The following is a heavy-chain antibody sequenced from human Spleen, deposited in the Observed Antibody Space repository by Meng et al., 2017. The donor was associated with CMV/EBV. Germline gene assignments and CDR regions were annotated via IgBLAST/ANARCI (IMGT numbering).Heavy chain of an antibody. Sequence: ASVMVSCKASGYSFSDCGISWVRQAPGQRPEWLGWISAYSGDTKYAERFQGRVSVTTDTSTSKAYMKLRSLISDDTAVYYCARDHVVRGVDSAYWGQGTPVTVSS. CDR1: GYSFSDCG. V-gene: IGHV1-18*01. CDR3: ARDHVVRGVDSAY. J-gene: IGHJ4*02. D-gene: IGHD3-10*01. CDR2: ISAYSGDT.